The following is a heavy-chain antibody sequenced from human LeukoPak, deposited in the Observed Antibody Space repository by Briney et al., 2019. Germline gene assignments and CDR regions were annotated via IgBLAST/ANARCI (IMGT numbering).Heavy chain of an antibody. CDR1: GYTFTSYG. V-gene: IGHV1-18*01. D-gene: IGHD6-13*01. J-gene: IGHJ4*02. Sequence: ASVKVSCKASGYTFTSYGISWVRQAPGQGLEWMGWISTYNGNTNYAQKLQGRVTMTTDTSTSTAYMELRSLRSDDTAVYYCARDFVGIAAAGIGYWGQGTLVTVSS. CDR3: ARDFVGIAAAGIGY. CDR2: ISTYNGNT.